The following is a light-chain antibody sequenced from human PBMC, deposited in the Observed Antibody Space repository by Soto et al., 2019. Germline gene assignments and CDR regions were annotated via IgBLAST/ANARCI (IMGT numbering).Light chain of an antibody. CDR1: QSVDSNY. CDR3: QQYGNIPRT. V-gene: IGKV3-20*01. J-gene: IGKJ1*01. CDR2: GTS. Sequence: EIVLTQSPGTLSLSPGERATLSCRASQSVDSNYFAWYQQRPGQAPRLLLYGTSYRATGIPDRFSGSGSGTHFTLTISRLEPEDFAVYYCQQYGNIPRTFGRGTNVEIE.